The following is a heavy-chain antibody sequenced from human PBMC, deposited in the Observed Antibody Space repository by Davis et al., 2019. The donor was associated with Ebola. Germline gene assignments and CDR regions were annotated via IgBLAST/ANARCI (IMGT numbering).Heavy chain of an antibody. J-gene: IGHJ4*02. Sequence: MPSETLSLTCSVSADSISSVGDYWSWIRQHPGGGLEWIVYVYYNGNTYYNPSLKSRVTMSVDTSQKQFSLRLSSGTAADTAMYYCAGGRRVRGEQQLRNYFDSWGQGSLVIVSP. D-gene: IGHD6-13*01. CDR2: VYYNGNT. V-gene: IGHV4-31*03. CDR3: AGGRRVRGEQQLRNYFDS. CDR1: ADSISSVGDY.